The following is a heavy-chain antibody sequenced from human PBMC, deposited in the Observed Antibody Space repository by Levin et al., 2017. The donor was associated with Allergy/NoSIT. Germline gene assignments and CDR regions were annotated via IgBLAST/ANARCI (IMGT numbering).Heavy chain of an antibody. V-gene: IGHV3-49*03. J-gene: IGHJ4*02. CDR1: GFTFADYA. CDR2: ISSRRYGAKS. Sequence: PGGSLRLSCTTSGFTFADYAMIWFRQAPGKGLECVGFISSRRYGAKSEYAASVQGRFTISRDDSKSITYLQMNSLYSEDTAIYYCSRLPRDNYGPPFDYWGQGTLVTVSS. D-gene: IGHD5-18*01. CDR3: SRLPRDNYGPPFDY.